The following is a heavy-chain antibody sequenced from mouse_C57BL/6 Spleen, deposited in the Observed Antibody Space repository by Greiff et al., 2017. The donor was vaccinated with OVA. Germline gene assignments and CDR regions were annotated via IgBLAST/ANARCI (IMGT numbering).Heavy chain of an antibody. V-gene: IGHV7-3*01. J-gene: IGHJ4*01. CDR1: GFTFTDYY. Sequence: EVKLMESGGGLVQPGGSLSLSCAASGFTFTDYYMSWVRQPPGKALEWLGFIRHKSNGYTTQYSASVKGRFTISRDNSQSILYLQMNALRAEDSATYYCARYDYDGYYEDAMDYWGQGTSVTVSS. CDR2: IRHKSNGYTT. CDR3: ARYDYDGYYEDAMDY. D-gene: IGHD2-3*01.